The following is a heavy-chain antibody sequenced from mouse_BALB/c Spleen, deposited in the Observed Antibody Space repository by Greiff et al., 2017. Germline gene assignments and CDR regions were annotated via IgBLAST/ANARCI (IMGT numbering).Heavy chain of an antibody. D-gene: IGHD2-4*01. Sequence: VQLQQSGAELVRPGSSVKISCKASGYAFSSYWMNWVKQRPGQGLEWIGQIYPGDGDTNYNGKFKGKATLTADKSSSTAYMQLSSLTSEDSAVYFGARSNYYDYDDDYWGQGTTLTVSS. J-gene: IGHJ2*01. CDR3: ARSNYYDYDDDY. V-gene: IGHV1-80*01. CDR1: GYAFSSYW. CDR2: IYPGDGDT.